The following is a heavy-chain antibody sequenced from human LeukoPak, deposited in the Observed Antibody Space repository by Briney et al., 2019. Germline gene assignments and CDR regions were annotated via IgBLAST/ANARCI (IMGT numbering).Heavy chain of an antibody. Sequence: PGGSLRLSCAASGVTVITNDMTWVRQAPGKGREWVSVLYSDGNTKYADSVQGRFTISRDNSKNTLYLEMNSLRPDDTAVYYCARGVEPLAANTLAYWGQGTLVTVSS. V-gene: IGHV3-53*01. CDR1: GVTVITND. CDR2: LYSDGNT. CDR3: ARGVEPLAANTLAY. J-gene: IGHJ4*02. D-gene: IGHD1-14*01.